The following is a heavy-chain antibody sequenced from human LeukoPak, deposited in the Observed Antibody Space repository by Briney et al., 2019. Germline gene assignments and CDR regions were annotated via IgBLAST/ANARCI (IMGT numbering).Heavy chain of an antibody. CDR2: IRTSGSTM. J-gene: IGHJ4*02. CDR3: VRMNYVSSGWGAPFDH. D-gene: IGHD1-7*01. CDR1: GFTFSSYS. Sequence: GGPLRLSCAASGFTFSSYSMNWVRRAPGKGLEWLSYIRTSGSTMYYADSVKGRFTISRDNAKNSLYLQMNSLRAEDTALYYCVRMNYVSSGWGAPFDHWGQGTLVTVSS. V-gene: IGHV3-48*04.